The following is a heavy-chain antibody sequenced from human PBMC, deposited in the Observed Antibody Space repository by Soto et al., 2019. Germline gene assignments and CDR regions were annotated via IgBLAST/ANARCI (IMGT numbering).Heavy chain of an antibody. J-gene: IGHJ6*04. Sequence: EVQLVESGGGLVQPGGSLRLSCAASGFTVSSNYMSWVRQAPGKGLEWVSVIYSGGSTYYADSVKGRFTISRDNSKNTLYLQMNSLRAEDTAVYDCATHSPSGSYYLSYYYGMDVWGEGTTVTVSS. V-gene: IGHV3-66*01. D-gene: IGHD1-26*01. CDR2: IYSGGST. CDR3: ATHSPSGSYYLSYYYGMDV. CDR1: GFTVSSNY.